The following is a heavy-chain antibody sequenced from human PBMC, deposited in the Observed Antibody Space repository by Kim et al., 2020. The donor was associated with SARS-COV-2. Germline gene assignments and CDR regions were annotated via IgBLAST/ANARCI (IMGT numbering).Heavy chain of an antibody. V-gene: IGHV1-18*01. Sequence: LQGRVTMTTDTSTSTAYMELRSLRSDDTAVYYCARGVDTAMANPNDAFDIWGQGTMVTVSS. J-gene: IGHJ3*02. CDR3: ARGVDTAMANPNDAFDI. D-gene: IGHD5-18*01.